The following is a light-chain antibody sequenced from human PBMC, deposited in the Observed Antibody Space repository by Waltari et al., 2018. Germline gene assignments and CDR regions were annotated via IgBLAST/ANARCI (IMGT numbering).Light chain of an antibody. Sequence: EAMMTQSPATLSVSPGDRATLSCRASQSVSNNVAWFQQKPGQAPSLLIYDASTRATGVPARFSGSGSGTEFTLTINSLQPEDIATYYCQQFNASPRTFGQGTNVEIK. CDR1: QSVSNN. CDR3: QQFNASPRT. J-gene: IGKJ1*01. V-gene: IGKV3-15*01. CDR2: DAS.